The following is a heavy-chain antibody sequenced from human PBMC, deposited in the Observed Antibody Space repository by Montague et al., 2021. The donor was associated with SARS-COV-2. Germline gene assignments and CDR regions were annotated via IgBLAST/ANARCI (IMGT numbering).Heavy chain of an antibody. CDR2: INHSGST. CDR1: GGSLSGYY. D-gene: IGHD3-10*01. Sequence: SETLSLTCAVYGGSLSGYYWAWIRQTPAKGLEWIGEINHSGSTNYNPSLKSRLTISVDTSKNQFSLKLSSVTAADTAVYYCARGARQGYGFRLGSFDSWGQGTLVTVSS. J-gene: IGHJ4*02. V-gene: IGHV4-34*01. CDR3: ARGARQGYGFRLGSFDS.